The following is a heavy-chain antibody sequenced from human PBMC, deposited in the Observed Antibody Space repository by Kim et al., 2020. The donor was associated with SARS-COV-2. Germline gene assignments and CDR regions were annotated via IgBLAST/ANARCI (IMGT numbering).Heavy chain of an antibody. D-gene: IGHD1-1*01. CDR2: IYYSGST. CDR1: GGSISSYY. CDR3: AGSPLDWNEGSDY. Sequence: SETLSLTCTVSGGSISSYYWSWIRQPPGKGLEWIGYIYYSGSTNYNPSLKSRVTISVDTSKNQFSLKLSSVTAADTAVYYCAGSPLDWNEGSDYWGQGTL. J-gene: IGHJ4*02. V-gene: IGHV4-59*01.